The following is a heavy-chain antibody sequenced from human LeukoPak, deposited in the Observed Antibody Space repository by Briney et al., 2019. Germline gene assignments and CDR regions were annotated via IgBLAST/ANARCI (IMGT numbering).Heavy chain of an antibody. CDR2: INHSGST. CDR3: ARGRGLITIFGVVMSANWFDP. V-gene: IGHV4-34*01. Sequence: SETLSLTCAVYGGSFSGYYWSWIRQPPGKGLEWIGEINHSGSTNYNPSLKSRVTISVDTSKNQFSLKLSSVTAADTAVYYCARGRGLITIFGVVMSANWFDPWGQGTLVTVSS. D-gene: IGHD3-3*01. J-gene: IGHJ5*02. CDR1: GGSFSGYY.